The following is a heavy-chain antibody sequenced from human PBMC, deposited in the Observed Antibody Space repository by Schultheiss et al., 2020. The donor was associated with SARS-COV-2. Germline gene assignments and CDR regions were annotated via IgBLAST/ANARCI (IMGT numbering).Heavy chain of an antibody. CDR1: GFTFSSYG. V-gene: IGHV3-30*19. CDR3: ASDSDSSGSGKYYYGMDV. CDR2: ISYDGSNK. J-gene: IGHJ6*02. Sequence: GGSLRLSCAASGFTFSSYGMHWVRQAPGKGLEWVAVISYDGSNKYYADSVKGRFTISRDNSKNTLYLQMNSLRAEDTAVYYCASDSDSSGSGKYYYGMDVWGQGTTVTVSS. D-gene: IGHD3-22*01.